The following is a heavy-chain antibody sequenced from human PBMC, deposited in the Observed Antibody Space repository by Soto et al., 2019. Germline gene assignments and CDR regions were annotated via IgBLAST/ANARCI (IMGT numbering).Heavy chain of an antibody. V-gene: IGHV1-8*01. D-gene: IGHD3-16*01. CDR2: MNPNSGNT. Sequence: AGVKFACTASGYTFTSYDINWVRQATGQGLEWMGWMNPNSGNTAYAQKFQGRVTMTRNTSISTAYMELSSLRSEDTAVYYCARLKQDYAVAWGQGTLVTVSS. CDR1: GYTFTSYD. CDR3: ARLKQDYAVA. J-gene: IGHJ5*02.